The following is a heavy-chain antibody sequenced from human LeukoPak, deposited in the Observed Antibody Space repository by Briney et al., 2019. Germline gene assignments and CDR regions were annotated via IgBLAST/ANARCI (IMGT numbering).Heavy chain of an antibody. J-gene: IGHJ4*02. CDR2: MNPNSGNT. Sequence: GASVKVSCKASGYTFTSYDINWVRQATGQGLEWMGWMNPNSGNTGYAQKFQGRVTVTRNTSISTAYMELSSLRSEDTAVYYCARDLAASYYYDWGQGTLVTVSS. CDR3: ARDLAASYYYD. D-gene: IGHD3-22*01. V-gene: IGHV1-8*01. CDR1: GYTFTSYD.